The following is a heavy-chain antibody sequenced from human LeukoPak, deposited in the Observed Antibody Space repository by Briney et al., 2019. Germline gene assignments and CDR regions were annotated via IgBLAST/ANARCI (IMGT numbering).Heavy chain of an antibody. V-gene: IGHV1-18*01. J-gene: IGHJ4*02. CDR1: GYTFTSYG. CDR2: ISSYNGNT. CDR3: ARDLITMVRGVLNY. D-gene: IGHD3-10*01. Sequence: ASVKVSCKASGYTFTSYGISWVRQAPGQGLEWMGWISSYNGNTNYAQKLQGRVTMTTDTSTSTAYMELGSLRSDDTAVYYCARDLITMVRGVLNYWGQGTLVTVSS.